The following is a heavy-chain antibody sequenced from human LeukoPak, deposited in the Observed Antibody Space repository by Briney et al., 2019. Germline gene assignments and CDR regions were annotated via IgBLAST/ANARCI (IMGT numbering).Heavy chain of an antibody. CDR1: GFTFSGYA. V-gene: IGHV3-23*01. Sequence: PGGSLRLSCASSGFTFSGYAMSWVRQAPGKGLEWVSTIGGTGVRTYYADSVKGRFTISRDNSKNTLYLQMNSLRAEDTAVYYCARGGSYLSAFDIWGQGTMVTVSS. D-gene: IGHD1-26*01. J-gene: IGHJ3*02. CDR2: IGGTGVRT. CDR3: ARGGSYLSAFDI.